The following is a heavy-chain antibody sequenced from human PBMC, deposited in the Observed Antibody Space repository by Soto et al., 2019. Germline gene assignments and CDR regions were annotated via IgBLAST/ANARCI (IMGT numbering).Heavy chain of an antibody. CDR2: IYYSGST. Sequence: SGTLSLTCTVSGGSISSGGYYWSWIRQHPGKGLEWIGYIYYSGSTYYNPSLKSRVTISVDTSKNQFSLKLSSVTAADTAVYYCARDRQTGTTILGLNWFEPWGQGTLVTVSS. CDR1: GGSISSGGYY. J-gene: IGHJ5*02. D-gene: IGHD1-7*01. CDR3: ARDRQTGTTILGLNWFEP. V-gene: IGHV4-31*03.